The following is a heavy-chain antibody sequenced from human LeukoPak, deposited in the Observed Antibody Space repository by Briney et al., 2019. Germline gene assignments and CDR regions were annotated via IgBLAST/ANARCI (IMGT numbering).Heavy chain of an antibody. CDR1: GGSISSYY. Sequence: SEPLSLTCTVSGGSISSYYWSWLRQPPGKGLEWIGYIYYSGSTNYNPSLKSRVTISVDTSKNQFSLKLSSVTAADTAVYYCASHMVRGVIITPDAFDIWGQGTMVTVSS. CDR2: IYYSGST. CDR3: ASHMVRGVIITPDAFDI. D-gene: IGHD3-10*01. V-gene: IGHV4-59*13. J-gene: IGHJ3*02.